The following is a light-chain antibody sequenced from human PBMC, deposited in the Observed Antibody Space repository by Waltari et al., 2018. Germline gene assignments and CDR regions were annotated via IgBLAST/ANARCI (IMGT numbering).Light chain of an antibody. CDR1: QSVNSN. Sequence: EIVMTQSPATLSVSPGERAPLSCRASQSVNSNLAWYQQKPRQAPRLLIYGASTRATGIPARFSGSGSGTEFTLTITNLQSEDSAVYFCQHYNIRPLTFGGGTKVAI. CDR3: QHYNIRPLT. CDR2: GAS. V-gene: IGKV3-15*01. J-gene: IGKJ4*01.